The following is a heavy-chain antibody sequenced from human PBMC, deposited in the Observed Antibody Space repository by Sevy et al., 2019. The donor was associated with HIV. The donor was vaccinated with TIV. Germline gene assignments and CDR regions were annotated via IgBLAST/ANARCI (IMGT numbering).Heavy chain of an antibody. D-gene: IGHD4-17*01. Sequence: GGSMRLSCVASGFTFSSYEMNWVRQAPGKGLEWVSYISNSGTSMYYSDSVKGRFTISRDNARNSLYLQMNSLRDEDTAVYYCARDLPPSATTVAHFDCWGQGTLVTVSS. J-gene: IGHJ4*02. CDR2: ISNSGTSM. CDR3: ARDLPPSATTVAHFDC. CDR1: GFTFSSYE. V-gene: IGHV3-48*03.